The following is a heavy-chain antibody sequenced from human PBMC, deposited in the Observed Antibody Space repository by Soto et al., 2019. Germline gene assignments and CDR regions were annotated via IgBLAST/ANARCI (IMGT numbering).Heavy chain of an antibody. CDR1: GGTFSSYT. D-gene: IGHD3-10*01. CDR3: ARASRGGAFDI. V-gene: IGHV1-69*02. J-gene: IGHJ3*02. CDR2: IIPILGIE. Sequence: QVQLVQSGAEVKKPGSSVKVSCKASGGTFSSYTISWVRQAPGQGLEWMGRIIPILGIETYAQKFQGRVTITADESTRTAYMELSSLRSEDTAVYYCARASRGGAFDIWGQGTMVTVSS.